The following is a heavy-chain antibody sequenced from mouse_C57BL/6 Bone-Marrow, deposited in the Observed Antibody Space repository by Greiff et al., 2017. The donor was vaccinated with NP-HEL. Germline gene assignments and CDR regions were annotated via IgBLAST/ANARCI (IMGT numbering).Heavy chain of an antibody. CDR3: ATGYYGSKGYFDV. D-gene: IGHD1-1*01. V-gene: IGHV5-12*01. Sequence: EVKVVESGGGLVQPGGSLKLSCAASGFTFSDYYMYWVRPTPEKRLEWVAYISNGGGSTYYPDTVKGRFTISRDNAKNTLYLQMSRLKSEDTAMYYCATGYYGSKGYFDVWGTGTTVTVSS. CDR2: ISNGGGST. J-gene: IGHJ1*03. CDR1: GFTFSDYY.